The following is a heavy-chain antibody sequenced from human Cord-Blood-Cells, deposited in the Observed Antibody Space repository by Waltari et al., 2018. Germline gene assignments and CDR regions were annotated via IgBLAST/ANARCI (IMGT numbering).Heavy chain of an antibody. V-gene: IGHV3-7*01. CDR1: GFTFSSYW. CDR2: IKQDGSEK. CDR3: ARDQRVVITKYYFDY. D-gene: IGHD3-22*01. Sequence: EVQLVESGGGLVQPGGSLRLSCAASGFTFSSYWMSWVRQAPGKGLEWVANIKQDGSEKFYVDSVRGRCPLSRDNAKNSLYLQMNSLRAEDTAVYYCARDQRVVITKYYFDYWGQGTLVTVSS. J-gene: IGHJ4*02.